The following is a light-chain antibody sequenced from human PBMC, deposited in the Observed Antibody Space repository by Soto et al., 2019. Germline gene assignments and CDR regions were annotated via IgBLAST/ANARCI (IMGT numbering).Light chain of an antibody. Sequence: SALTQPASVSGSPGQSITISCTGTSSDVGGYNYVSWYQQHPGKAPKLMIYEVSNRPSGVSNRFSGSKSGNTASLTISGLQAEDEADYYCSSYTSSSIRVFGGGTKLTVL. V-gene: IGLV2-14*01. J-gene: IGLJ3*02. CDR2: EVS. CDR1: SSDVGGYNY. CDR3: SSYTSSSIRV.